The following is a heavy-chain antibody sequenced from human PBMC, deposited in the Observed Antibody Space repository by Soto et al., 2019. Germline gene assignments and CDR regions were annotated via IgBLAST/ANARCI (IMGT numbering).Heavy chain of an antibody. CDR3: AKDTGLGGTGSLCFDY. D-gene: IGHD3-10*01. J-gene: IGHJ4*02. CDR2: ISAGGGST. V-gene: IGHV3-23*01. Sequence: EVQLLESGGGLVQPGGSLRLSCAASGFTFSSYAMSWVRQAPGTGLEWVSTISAGGGSTYYADSVKGRFTISRDNSKNTPYLQMNSLRAEDTAVYYCAKDTGLGGTGSLCFDYWGQGTLVTVSS. CDR1: GFTFSSYA.